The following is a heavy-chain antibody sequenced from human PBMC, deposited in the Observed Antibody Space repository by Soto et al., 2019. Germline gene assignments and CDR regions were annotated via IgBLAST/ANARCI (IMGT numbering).Heavy chain of an antibody. Sequence: GGSLRLSCAASGFTFSSYWMHWVRQAPGKGLVWVSRINSDGSSTSYADSVKGRFTISRDNAKNTLYLQMNSLRAEDTAVYYRASGSYRITGTNYGMDVWGQGTTVTVSS. CDR2: INSDGSST. CDR3: ASGSYRITGTNYGMDV. V-gene: IGHV3-74*01. D-gene: IGHD1-20*01. J-gene: IGHJ6*02. CDR1: GFTFSSYW.